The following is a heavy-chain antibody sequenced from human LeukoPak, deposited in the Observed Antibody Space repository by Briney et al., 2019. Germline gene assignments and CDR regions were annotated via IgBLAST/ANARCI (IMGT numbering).Heavy chain of an antibody. V-gene: IGHV4-61*02. CDR1: GGSISSGSYY. CDR3: ARIGARRVYYYYYMDV. CDR2: IYTSGST. Sequence: PSETLSLTCTVSGGSISSGSYYWSWIRQPAGKGLEWIGRIYTSGSTNYNPSLKSRVTISVDTSKNQFSLKLSSVTAADTAVYYCARIGARRVYYYYYMDVWGKGTTVTVSS. J-gene: IGHJ6*03. D-gene: IGHD3-10*01.